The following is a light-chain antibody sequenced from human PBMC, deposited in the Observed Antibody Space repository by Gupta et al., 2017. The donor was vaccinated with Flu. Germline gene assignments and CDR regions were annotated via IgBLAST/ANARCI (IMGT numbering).Light chain of an antibody. V-gene: IGLV1-47*01. CDR2: RNN. CDR3: AAWDDSLSGGV. J-gene: IGLJ3*02. Sequence: SVLPQPPSASGTPGQRVTISCSGSSTNIGSNYVYWYQQLTGTAPNLLIYRNNQRPSGVPGRFSGSKSGTSASLAISGLRDEDEADYYCAAWDDSLSGGVFGGGTKLTVL. CDR1: STNIGSNY.